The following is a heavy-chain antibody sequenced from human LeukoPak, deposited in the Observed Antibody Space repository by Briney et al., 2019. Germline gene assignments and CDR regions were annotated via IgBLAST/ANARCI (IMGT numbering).Heavy chain of an antibody. D-gene: IGHD2-15*01. J-gene: IGHJ4*02. Sequence: ASVTVSCKASGYTFTGYYMHWVRQAPGQGLEWMGWINPPSGGTNYAQKFQGRVTMTRDTSISTAYMELSRLRSDDTAVYYCARDRGFAVVVAATCTFDYWGQGTLVTVSS. CDR1: GYTFTGYY. CDR3: ARDRGFAVVVAATCTFDY. CDR2: INPPSGGT. V-gene: IGHV1-2*02.